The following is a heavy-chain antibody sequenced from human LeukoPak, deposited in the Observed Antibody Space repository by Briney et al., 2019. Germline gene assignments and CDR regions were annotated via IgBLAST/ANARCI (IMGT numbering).Heavy chain of an antibody. J-gene: IGHJ4*02. D-gene: IGHD6-13*01. V-gene: IGHV3-21*01. CDR2: ISSSSSYI. CDR1: GFTFSSYS. Sequence: PGGSLRLSCAASGFTFSSYSMNWVRQAPGKGLEWVSSISSSSSYIYYADSVKGRFTISRDNAKNSLYLQMNSLGAEDTAVYYCAGDAAADFDYWGQGTLVTVSS. CDR3: AGDAAADFDY.